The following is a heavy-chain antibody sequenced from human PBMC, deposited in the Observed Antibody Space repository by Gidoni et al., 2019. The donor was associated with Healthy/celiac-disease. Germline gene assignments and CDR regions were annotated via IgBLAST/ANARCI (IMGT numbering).Heavy chain of an antibody. Sequence: EVQLLESGGGLVQPGGSLRLSCAASGFPFSSYAMSWVRQAPGKGLEWVAAISGSGGSTYDADSVKGRFTISRDNSKNTLYLQMNSLRAEDTAVYYCAKGGSGSYYLPPNFDYWGQGTLVTVSS. CDR1: GFPFSSYA. D-gene: IGHD1-26*01. J-gene: IGHJ4*02. CDR2: ISGSGGST. CDR3: AKGGSGSYYLPPNFDY. V-gene: IGHV3-23*01.